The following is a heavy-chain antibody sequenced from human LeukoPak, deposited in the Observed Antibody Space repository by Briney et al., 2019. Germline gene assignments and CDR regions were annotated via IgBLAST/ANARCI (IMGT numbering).Heavy chain of an antibody. J-gene: IGHJ4*02. CDR2: IKEDGSEK. CDR3: ARGKSGPDY. Sequence: GSLSLSCAVSGFTFSGFWMSWGRQAPGKGREWGANIKEDGSEKYYVDSVKGRFTISRDNAKNSLYLQMNSLRVEDTAVYYCARGKSGPDYWGQGTLVTVSS. D-gene: IGHD6-25*01. V-gene: IGHV3-7*01. CDR1: GFTFSGFW.